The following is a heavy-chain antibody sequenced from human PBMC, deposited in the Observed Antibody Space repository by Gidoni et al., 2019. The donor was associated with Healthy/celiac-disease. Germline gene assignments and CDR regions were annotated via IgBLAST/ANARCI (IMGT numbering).Heavy chain of an antibody. V-gene: IGHV3-48*01. CDR3: ARDQQWPRERFYDY. CDR2: ISSSSSTI. Sequence: EVQLVESGGGLVQPGGSLRLSWPAPAFTFSSYSMNWVRHAPGKGLEWVPYISSSSSTIYYADSVKGRFTNSRDNAKNSLYLQMNSLRGEGTAVYYCARDQQWPRERFYDYWGQGTLVTVSS. J-gene: IGHJ4*02. CDR1: AFTFSSYS. D-gene: IGHD6-19*01.